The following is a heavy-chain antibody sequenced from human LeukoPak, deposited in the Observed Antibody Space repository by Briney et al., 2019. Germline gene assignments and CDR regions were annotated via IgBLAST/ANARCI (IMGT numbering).Heavy chain of an antibody. CDR3: AREGLYSSSLGGDLCWFDP. J-gene: IGHJ5*02. Sequence: ASVKVSCKASGYTFTSYGISWVRQAPGQGLEWMGWISAYNGNTNYVQKLQGRVTMTRDTSISTAYMELSRLRSDDTAVYYCAREGLYSSSLGGDLCWFDPWGQGTLVTVSS. CDR1: GYTFTSYG. CDR2: ISAYNGNT. V-gene: IGHV1-18*01. D-gene: IGHD6-6*01.